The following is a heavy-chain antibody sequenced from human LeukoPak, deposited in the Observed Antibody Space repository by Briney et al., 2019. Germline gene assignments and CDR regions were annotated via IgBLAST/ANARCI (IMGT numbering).Heavy chain of an antibody. V-gene: IGHV1-69*04. D-gene: IGHD2-2*01. CDR3: ARENSGEYQLLFSPYGMDV. Sequence: GSSVKVSCKASGGTFSSYAISWVRQAPGQGLEWMGRIIPILGIANYAQKFQGRVTITADKSTSTAYMELSSLRSEDTAVYYCARENSGEYQLLFSPYGMDVWGQGTTVNVSS. CDR2: IIPILGIA. J-gene: IGHJ6*02. CDR1: GGTFSSYA.